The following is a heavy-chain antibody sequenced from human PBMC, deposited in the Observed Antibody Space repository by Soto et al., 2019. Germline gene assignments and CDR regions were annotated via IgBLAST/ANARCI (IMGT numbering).Heavy chain of an antibody. J-gene: IGHJ4*02. V-gene: IGHV3-33*01. Sequence: QVQLVESGGGVVQPGRSLRLSCAASGFMFRNHGMHWVRQAPGKGLEWVAVIWSDGNNRYYADSVKGRFTISRDNSKNTLYLQMNILRAEDTAVYYCVRGDNWNDEASDYWGQGTLVTVSS. CDR3: VRGDNWNDEASDY. CDR2: IWSDGNNR. D-gene: IGHD1-1*01. CDR1: GFMFRNHG.